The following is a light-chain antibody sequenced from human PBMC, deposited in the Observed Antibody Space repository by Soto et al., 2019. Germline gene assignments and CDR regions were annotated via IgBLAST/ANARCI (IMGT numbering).Light chain of an antibody. CDR1: NSNIGSNT. Sequence: QAVVTQPPSASGTPGQRVTISCSGSNSNIGSNTVNWYQQLPGTAPKLLIYSYNQRPSGVPDRFSGSKSGTSAPLAISGLQSEDEADYYCAAWDDSLNGVVFGGGTKLTVL. J-gene: IGLJ2*01. CDR2: SYN. V-gene: IGLV1-44*01. CDR3: AAWDDSLNGVV.